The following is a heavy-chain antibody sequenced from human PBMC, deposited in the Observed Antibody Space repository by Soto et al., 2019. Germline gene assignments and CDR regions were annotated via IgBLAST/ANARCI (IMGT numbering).Heavy chain of an antibody. J-gene: IGHJ4*02. CDR1: GFTFRISSYS. V-gene: IGHV3-48*02. D-gene: IGHD3-10*01. Sequence: EVQLVESGGGLVQPGGSLRLSCVASGFTFRISSYSMNWVRQAPGKGLEWVSYISSGSSGISYADSVEGRFTISRDNAKNSLYLQMNSLRDDDTAVYYCVATSGSYYSTDYWGQGTLVTVSS. CDR3: VATSGSYYSTDY. CDR2: ISSGSSGI.